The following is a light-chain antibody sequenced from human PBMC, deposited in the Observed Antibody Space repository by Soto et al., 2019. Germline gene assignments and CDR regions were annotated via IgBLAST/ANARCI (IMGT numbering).Light chain of an antibody. CDR3: SSYTSSSTRV. CDR2: EVS. J-gene: IGLJ3*02. V-gene: IGLV2-14*01. Sequence: QSALNQPASVSGSPGQSITISCTGTSSDVGLYNYVSWYQQHPGKAPKLMIYEVSNRPSGVSNRFSGSKSGNTASLTISGLQAEDEADYYCSSYTSSSTRVFGGGTKLTVL. CDR1: SSDVGLYNY.